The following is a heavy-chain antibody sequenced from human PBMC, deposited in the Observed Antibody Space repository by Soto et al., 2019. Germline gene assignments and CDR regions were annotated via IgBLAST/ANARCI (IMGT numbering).Heavy chain of an antibody. V-gene: IGHV3-7*01. J-gene: IGHJ3*02. CDR3: ERDNTTAQFDI. D-gene: IGHD1-1*01. Sequence: GGSLRLSCAASGLSFIRHVMTWVRQAPGKGPEWVANIKEYGTEKDYVDSVKGRFNISRDNAKNTVYLQMNSLRAEDTALYFCERDNTTAQFDIWGQGTMVTVSS. CDR1: GLSFIRHV. CDR2: IKEYGTEK.